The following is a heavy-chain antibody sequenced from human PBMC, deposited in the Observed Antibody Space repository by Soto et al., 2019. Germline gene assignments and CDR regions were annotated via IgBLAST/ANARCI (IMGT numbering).Heavy chain of an antibody. J-gene: IGHJ4*02. CDR1: RVTACIHG. CDR2: INSDGSST. Sequence: GALGPSSEYYRVTACIHGVHLISHAPRKGLVWVSRINSDGSSTSYADSVKGRFTISRDNAKNTLYLQMNSLRAEDTAVYYCAIRASYYDSSGYFDYWGQGTLVTVSS. CDR3: AIRASYYDSSGYFDY. V-gene: IGHV3-74*01. D-gene: IGHD3-22*01.